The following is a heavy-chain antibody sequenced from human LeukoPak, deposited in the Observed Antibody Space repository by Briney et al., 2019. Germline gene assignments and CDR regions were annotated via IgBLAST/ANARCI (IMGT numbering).Heavy chain of an antibody. J-gene: IGHJ4*02. Sequence: PSETLSLTCTVSGGSISSSSYYRGWIRQPPGKGLDWIGCIYYSGRIDNNPSLKSRVTISVDTSKKQFSLKLNSVTAADTAVYYCARRRTMFGYFAGEFDYWGQGTLVTVSS. CDR2: IYYSGRI. V-gene: IGHV4-39*01. CDR3: ARRRTMFGYFAGEFDY. CDR1: GGSISSSSYY. D-gene: IGHD3-10*02.